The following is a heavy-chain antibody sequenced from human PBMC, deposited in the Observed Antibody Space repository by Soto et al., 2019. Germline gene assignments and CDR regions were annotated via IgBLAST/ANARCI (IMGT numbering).Heavy chain of an antibody. CDR1: GFTFSSYG. Sequence: QVQLVESGGGVVQPGRSLRLSCAASGFTFSSYGMHWVRQAPGKGLEWVAVIWYDGSNKYYADSVKGRFTISRDNAKNTLDLQMNSLRAEDTAVYYCEREPYYYDSPLRAFDIWGQGTMVTVSS. V-gene: IGHV3-33*01. CDR3: EREPYYYDSPLRAFDI. CDR2: IWYDGSNK. D-gene: IGHD3-22*01. J-gene: IGHJ3*02.